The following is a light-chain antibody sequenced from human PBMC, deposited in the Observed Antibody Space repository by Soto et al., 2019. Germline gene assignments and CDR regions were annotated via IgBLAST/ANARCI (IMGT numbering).Light chain of an antibody. CDR2: WAS. Sequence: DIVMTQSPDSLAVSLGERATINCKSSQSVLYSSNNENYLAWYQQKPGQPPKLLIYWASTRESGVPDRFSGSGSGTDFTLTINSLQAEDVAVYYCQQYYSLPFTIGGRTKVEIK. CDR1: QSVLYSSNNENY. V-gene: IGKV4-1*01. CDR3: QQYYSLPFT. J-gene: IGKJ4*01.